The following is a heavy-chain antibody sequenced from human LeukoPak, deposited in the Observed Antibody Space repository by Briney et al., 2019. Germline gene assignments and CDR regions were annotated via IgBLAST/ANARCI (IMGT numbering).Heavy chain of an antibody. D-gene: IGHD6-19*01. CDR3: ARDADVAVAGTYFSSYIDV. Sequence: SQTLSLTCAISGDSVFSNSAAWHWIRQSPSRGLEWLGRTYYRSKWYNEYAISVKSRISINPDTSKNQFSLHLNSVTPEDTAVYYCARDADVAVAGTYFSSYIDVWGKGTAVTVSS. V-gene: IGHV6-1*01. J-gene: IGHJ6*03. CDR1: GDSVFSNSAA. CDR2: TYYRSKWYN.